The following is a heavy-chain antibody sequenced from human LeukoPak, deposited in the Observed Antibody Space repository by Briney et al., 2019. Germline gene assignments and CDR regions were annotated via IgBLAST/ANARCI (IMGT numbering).Heavy chain of an antibody. CDR3: ARGYCSGGSCYSLMDV. J-gene: IGHJ6*02. V-gene: IGHV1-46*01. D-gene: IGHD2-15*01. CDR2: IKPSGGRT. Sequence: ASVKVSCNASGYTFTSYYMHWLRQAPGQGLEWMGIIKPSGGRTSYAQKFQGRVTMTRDTSTSTVYMELSSLRSEDTAVYYCARGYCSGGSCYSLMDVWGQGTTVTVSS. CDR1: GYTFTSYY.